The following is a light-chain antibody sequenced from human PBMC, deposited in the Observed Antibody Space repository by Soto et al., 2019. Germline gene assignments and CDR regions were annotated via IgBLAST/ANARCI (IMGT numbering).Light chain of an antibody. CDR1: QSISSW. J-gene: IGKJ2*01. V-gene: IGKV1-5*01. CDR3: QQYNSYST. Sequence: DIQMTQSPSTLYASLGDKVTITCRASQSISSWLAWYQQKPGKAPRLLIYDASSLQTGVPSRFSGSGSGTEFTLTISSLQPDDFATYYRQQYNSYSTFGQGTKLEIK. CDR2: DAS.